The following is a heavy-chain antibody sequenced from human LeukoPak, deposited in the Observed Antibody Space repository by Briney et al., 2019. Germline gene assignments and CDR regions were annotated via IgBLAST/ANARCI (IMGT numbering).Heavy chain of an antibody. J-gene: IGHJ5*02. CDR3: ARGANLWYYDFWSGSPYNWFDP. V-gene: IGHV1-8*03. CDR1: GYTFTSYD. Sequence: ASVKVSCKASGYTFTSYDINWVRQATGQGLEWMGWMNPNSGNTGYAQKFQGRVTIPRNTSISTAYMELSSLRSEDTTVYYCARGANLWYYDFWSGSPYNWFDPWGQGTLVTVSS. CDR2: MNPNSGNT. D-gene: IGHD3-3*01.